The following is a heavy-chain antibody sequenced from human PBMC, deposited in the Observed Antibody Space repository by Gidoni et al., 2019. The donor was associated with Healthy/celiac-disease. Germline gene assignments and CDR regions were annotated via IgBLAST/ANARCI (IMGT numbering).Heavy chain of an antibody. J-gene: IGHJ3*02. CDR3: ARVSRYGAFDI. Sequence: QVQLVESGGRLVKPGGPLRLRCAATGFTFSDDYMSWIRQAPGKGLEWVSYISSSGSTIYYADSVKGRFTISRDNAKNSLYLQMSSLRAEDTAVYYCARVSRYGAFDIWGQGTMVTVSS. CDR2: ISSSGSTI. CDR1: GFTFSDDY. V-gene: IGHV3-11*01. D-gene: IGHD5-18*01.